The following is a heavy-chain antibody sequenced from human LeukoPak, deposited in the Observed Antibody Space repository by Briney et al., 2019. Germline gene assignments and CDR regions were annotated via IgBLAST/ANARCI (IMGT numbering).Heavy chain of an antibody. V-gene: IGHV1-69*05. CDR3: ARATVRDGLQPP. D-gene: IGHD5-24*01. Sequence: ASVKVSCKASGGTFSSYAISWVRQAPGQGLEWMGGIIPIFGTANYAQKFQGRVTITTDESTSTAYMELSSLRSEDTAVYYCARATVRDGLQPPWGQGTLVTVSS. CDR2: IIPIFGTA. CDR1: GGTFSSYA. J-gene: IGHJ5*02.